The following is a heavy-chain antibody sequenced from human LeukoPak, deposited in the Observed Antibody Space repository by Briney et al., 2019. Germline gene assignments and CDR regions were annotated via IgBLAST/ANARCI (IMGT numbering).Heavy chain of an antibody. CDR2: SKDEASSHST. V-gene: IGHV3-72*01. CDR3: SYCSTMLRVRNNPDY. D-gene: IGHD3-10*02. J-gene: IGHJ4*01. CDR1: GFTFSDHY. Sequence: PGGSLRLSCAASGFTFSDHYMDWVRQAPGKGLEWVGGSKDEASSHSTEYAAPVKGRFTISRDDSKNSFYLQKNSLKTEDTAEYYCSYCSTMLRVRNNPDYWGHVTLVTVST.